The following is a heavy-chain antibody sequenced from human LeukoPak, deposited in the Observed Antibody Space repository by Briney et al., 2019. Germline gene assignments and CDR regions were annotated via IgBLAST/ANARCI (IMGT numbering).Heavy chain of an antibody. J-gene: IGHJ5*02. Sequence: GGSLGLPCAASGFTFSDHYRSGTRRVPGRGLEGVYNIPTRGNTIYYVDSVEGRFTASADNAKNSLYLQMNNLRAEDTALYYCARGGDYVGVAARIDLWGQGTLVTVSS. V-gene: IGHV3-11*01. CDR2: IPTRGNTI. CDR1: GFTFSDHY. D-gene: IGHD3-10*02. CDR3: ARGGDYVGVAARIDL.